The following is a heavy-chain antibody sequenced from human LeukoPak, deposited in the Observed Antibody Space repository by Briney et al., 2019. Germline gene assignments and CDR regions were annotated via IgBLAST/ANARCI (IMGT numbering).Heavy chain of an antibody. CDR3: ARQYCSSTNCYYFDY. CDR1: GGSISSYF. V-gene: IGHV4-59*01. J-gene: IGHJ4*02. Sequence: SETLSLTCTVSGGSISSYFWSWIRQPPGKGLEWIGYIYYSGSTNYNPSLKSRVTISVDTSKNQFSLRLNSVTAADTAVYYCARQYCSSTNCYYFDYWGQGTLVTVSP. CDR2: IYYSGST. D-gene: IGHD2-2*01.